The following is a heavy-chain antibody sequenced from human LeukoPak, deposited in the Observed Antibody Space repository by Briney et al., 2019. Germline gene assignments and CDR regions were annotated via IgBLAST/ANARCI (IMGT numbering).Heavy chain of an antibody. Sequence: SGGSLRLSCAASGFTFSSYSMNWVRQAPGKGLEWVSSISSSSSYIYYADSVKGRFTISRDNAKNSLYLQMNSLRAEDTAVYYCAREVSGYSSGRYSSWFDPWGQGTLVTVSS. CDR1: GFTFSSYS. V-gene: IGHV3-21*01. D-gene: IGHD6-19*01. J-gene: IGHJ5*02. CDR2: ISSSSSYI. CDR3: AREVSGYSSGRYSSWFDP.